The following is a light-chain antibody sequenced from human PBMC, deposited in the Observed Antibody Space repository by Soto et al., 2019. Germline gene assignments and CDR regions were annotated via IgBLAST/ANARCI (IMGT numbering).Light chain of an antibody. J-gene: IGKJ1*01. CDR2: RAS. Sequence: DIQMTQSPSTLSASVGDRVTITCRASQSISHSLAWYQQKPGKAPKLLIYRASSLESGVPSRFSGSGSGTEFTPTISSLQPDDFATYYCQQYDDYSRAFGQGTKVEIK. CDR3: QQYDDYSRA. V-gene: IGKV1-5*03. CDR1: QSISHS.